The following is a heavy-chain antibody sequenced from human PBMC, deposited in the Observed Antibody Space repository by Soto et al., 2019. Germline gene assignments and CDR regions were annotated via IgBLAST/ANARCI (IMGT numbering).Heavy chain of an antibody. V-gene: IGHV3-74*01. Sequence: GSLRLSCAASGFTFSSYWMHWVRQAPGKGLVWVSRIKRDGSSKNYADSVKGRFTISRDNAKNTLYLQMNSLRAEDTAVYYCAAGLYDSRTRVWCQCTTVTVSS. CDR3: AAGLYDSRTRV. CDR1: GFTFSSYW. D-gene: IGHD3-3*01. J-gene: IGHJ6*02. CDR2: IKRDGSSK.